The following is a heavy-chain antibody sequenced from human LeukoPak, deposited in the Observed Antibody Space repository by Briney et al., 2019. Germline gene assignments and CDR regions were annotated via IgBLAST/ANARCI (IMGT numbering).Heavy chain of an antibody. CDR3: AITMVRGVRNMRFGY. CDR1: GGFISSYY. Sequence: SETLSLTCTVSGGFISSYYWSWIRQPPGKGLEWIGYIYYSGSTNYNPSLKSRVTISVDTSKNQFSLKLSSVTAADTAVYYCAITMVRGVRNMRFGYWGQGTLVTASS. D-gene: IGHD3-10*01. V-gene: IGHV4-59*01. CDR2: IYYSGST. J-gene: IGHJ4*02.